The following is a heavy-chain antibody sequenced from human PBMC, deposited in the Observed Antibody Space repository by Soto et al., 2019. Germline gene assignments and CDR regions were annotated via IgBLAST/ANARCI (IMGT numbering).Heavy chain of an antibody. V-gene: IGHV4-59*01. CDR1: GGSISSYY. D-gene: IGHD3-10*01. J-gene: IGHJ4*02. CDR2: IYYSGST. CDR3: ARESMVGGIDY. Sequence: SETLSLTCTVSGGSISSYYWSWIRQPPGKGLEWIGYIYYSGSTNYNPSLKSRVTISVDTSKNQFSLKLSSVTAADTAVYYCARESMVGGIDYWGQGTLVTVSS.